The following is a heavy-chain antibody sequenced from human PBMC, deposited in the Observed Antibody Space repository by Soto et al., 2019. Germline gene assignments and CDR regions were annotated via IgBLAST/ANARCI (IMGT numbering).Heavy chain of an antibody. CDR2: IYYSGST. D-gene: IGHD2-2*01. V-gene: IGHV4-59*08. Sequence: PSETKSLTYTFSGVYISSYYVILIRQKPGKGLEWIGYIYYSGSTNYNPSLKSRVTISVDTSKNQFSLKLSSVTAADTAVYYCARTLNCSSTSCYAGYWFDPWGQGTLVTVSS. J-gene: IGHJ5*02. CDR1: GVYISSYY. CDR3: ARTLNCSSTSCYAGYWFDP.